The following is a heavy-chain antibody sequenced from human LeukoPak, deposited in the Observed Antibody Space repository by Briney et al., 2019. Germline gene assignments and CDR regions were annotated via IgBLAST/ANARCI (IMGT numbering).Heavy chain of an antibody. Sequence: SVKVSCKASGGTFSSYAISWVRQAPGQGLEWMGGIIPIFGTANYAQKFQGRVTITADESTSTAYMELSSLRSEDTAVYYCARVGRGCSGYDGTNWFDPWGQGTLVTVSS. CDR1: GGTFSSYA. D-gene: IGHD5-12*01. CDR2: IIPIFGTA. V-gene: IGHV1-69*01. CDR3: ARVGRGCSGYDGTNWFDP. J-gene: IGHJ5*02.